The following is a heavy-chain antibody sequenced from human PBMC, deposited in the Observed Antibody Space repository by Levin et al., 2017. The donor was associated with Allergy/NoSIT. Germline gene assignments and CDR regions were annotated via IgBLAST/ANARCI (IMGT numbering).Heavy chain of an antibody. CDR2: ISWNSGSI. J-gene: IGHJ5*02. V-gene: IGHV3-9*01. Sequence: LSLTCAASGFTFDDYAMHWVRQAPGKGLEWVSGISWNSGSIGYADSVKGRFTISRDNAKNSLYLQMNSLRAEDTALYYCAKGIQLWLDPTGGDNWFDPWGQGTLVTVSS. D-gene: IGHD5-18*01. CDR1: GFTFDDYA. CDR3: AKGIQLWLDPTGGDNWFDP.